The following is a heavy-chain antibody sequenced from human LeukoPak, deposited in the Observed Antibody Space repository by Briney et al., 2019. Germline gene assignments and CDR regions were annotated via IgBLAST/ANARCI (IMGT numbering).Heavy chain of an antibody. CDR2: IWYDGSNK. Sequence: GRSLRLSCAASGFTFSSYGMHWVRQAPGKGLEWVAVIWYDGSNKCYADSVKGRFTISRDNSKNTLYLQMNSLRAEDTAVYYCAKSMVRGVRGFDYWGQGTLVTVSS. D-gene: IGHD3-10*01. V-gene: IGHV3-33*06. CDR1: GFTFSSYG. CDR3: AKSMVRGVRGFDY. J-gene: IGHJ4*02.